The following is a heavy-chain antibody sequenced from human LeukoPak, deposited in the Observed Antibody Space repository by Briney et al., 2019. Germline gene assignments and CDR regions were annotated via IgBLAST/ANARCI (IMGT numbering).Heavy chain of an antibody. J-gene: IGHJ4*02. CDR1: GFTFSSYA. D-gene: IGHD6-6*01. CDR2: ISYDGSNK. Sequence: PGGSLRLSCAASGFTFSSYAMHWVRQAAGKGLEWVAVISYDGSNKYYADSVKGRFTISRDNSKNTLYLQMNSLRAEDTAVYYCARDFGSSSNFDYWGQGTLVTVSS. CDR3: ARDFGSSSNFDY. V-gene: IGHV3-30*01.